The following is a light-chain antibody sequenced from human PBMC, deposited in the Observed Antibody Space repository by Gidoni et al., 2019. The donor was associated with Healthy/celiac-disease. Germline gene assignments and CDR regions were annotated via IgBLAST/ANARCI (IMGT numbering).Light chain of an antibody. V-gene: IGLV1-40*01. CDR1: SSNIGAGYD. J-gene: IGLJ1*01. CDR3: QSYDSSLSGSYV. CDR2: GNS. Sequence: QSVLTKPPSVSGAPGKRVTISCTGSSSNIGAGYDVHWYQQLPGTAPKLLIYGNSNRPSGVPDRFSGSKSGTSASLAITGLQAEDEADYYCQSYDSSLSGSYVFGTGTKVTVL.